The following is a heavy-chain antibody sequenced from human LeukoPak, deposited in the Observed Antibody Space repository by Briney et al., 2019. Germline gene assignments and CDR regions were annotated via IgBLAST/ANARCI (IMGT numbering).Heavy chain of an antibody. CDR3: ARFGCRGSSWYYLDY. V-gene: IGHV3-7*01. CDR1: GFTFSSYW. CDR2: IKQDGSEK. Sequence: GGSLRLSCAAPGFTFSSYWMSWVRQAPGKGLEWVANIKQDGSEKYYVDSVKGRFTISRDNAKNSLYLQMNSLRAEDTAVYYCARFGCRGSSWYYLDYWGQGTLVTVSS. J-gene: IGHJ4*02. D-gene: IGHD6-13*01.